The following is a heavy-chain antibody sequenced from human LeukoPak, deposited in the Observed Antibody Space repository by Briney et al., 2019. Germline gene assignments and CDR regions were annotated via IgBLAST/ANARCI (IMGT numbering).Heavy chain of an antibody. J-gene: IGHJ4*02. V-gene: IGHV4-34*01. CDR1: GGTFSGYY. D-gene: IGHD2-2*01. CDR2: MNHSGSA. Sequence: PSETLSLTCAVYGGTFSGYYWSWIRQPPGKGLEWIGEMNHSGSANYNPSLKSRVTISVDTSKNQFSLKLSSVTAADTAVYYCARGPSGVVVPATRGDYFDYWGQGTLVIVSS. CDR3: ARGPSGVVVPATRGDYFDY.